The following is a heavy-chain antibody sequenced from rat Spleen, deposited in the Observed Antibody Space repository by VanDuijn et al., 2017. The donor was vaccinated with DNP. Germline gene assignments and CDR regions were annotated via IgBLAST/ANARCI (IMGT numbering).Heavy chain of an antibody. CDR1: GFSLTSYT. V-gene: IGHV2-6*01. Sequence: QVQLKESGPGLVQPSQTLSLTCTVSGFSLTSYTVSWVRQPPGKGLEWVAAISNGGSTFYTSALKSRLSISRDTSKSQVFLKMNGLQTEDTAMYFCARDLSDKYGYYSLDAWGQGASVTVSS. CDR2: ISNGGST. D-gene: IGHD4-1*01. J-gene: IGHJ4*01. CDR3: ARDLSDKYGYYSLDA.